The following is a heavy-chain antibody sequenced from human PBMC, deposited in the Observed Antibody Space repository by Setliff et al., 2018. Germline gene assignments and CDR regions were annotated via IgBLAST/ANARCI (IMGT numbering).Heavy chain of an antibody. Sequence: SVKVSCKASGGTFRSYGISWVRQAPGQGLEWMGGTIPSFGYTVYAQKLQGRVTLTTDTSTGTAYMELSSLRSEDTAVYYCAREGVDSRSSTDYRYYMDVWGKGTTVTVSS. CDR1: GGTFRSYG. V-gene: IGHV1-69*05. D-gene: IGHD3-22*01. CDR3: AREGVDSRSSTDYRYYMDV. CDR2: TIPSFGYT. J-gene: IGHJ6*03.